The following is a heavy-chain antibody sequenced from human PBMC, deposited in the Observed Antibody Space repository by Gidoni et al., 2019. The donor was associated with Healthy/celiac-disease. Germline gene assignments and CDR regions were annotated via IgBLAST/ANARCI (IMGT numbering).Heavy chain of an antibody. CDR1: GVSFIGYY. V-gene: IGHV4-34*01. CDR2: INHSGST. CDR3: ARGPVRKRSSWNY. D-gene: IGHD6-13*01. J-gene: IGHJ4*02. Sequence: QVQLQQWGAGLLKPSETLSLTCAVYGVSFIGYYWRWIRQPPGKGLEWIWEINHSGSTNYHPSLKSRVTISVDTSKNQFSLKLSSVPAADTAVYYCARGPVRKRSSWNYWGKGTLVTVSS.